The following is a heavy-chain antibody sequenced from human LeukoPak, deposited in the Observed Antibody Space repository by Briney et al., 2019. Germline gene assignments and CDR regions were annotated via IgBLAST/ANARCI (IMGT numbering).Heavy chain of an antibody. J-gene: IGHJ3*02. V-gene: IGHV4-59*01. Sequence: SETLSLTCAVYGGSFSGYYWSWIRQPPGKGLEWIGYIYYNGSGSTNYNPSLKSRVTISIDTSMNRFSLNLNSVTAADTAVYYCARYRAFDIWGQGTMVTVSS. CDR1: GGSFSGYY. CDR2: IYYNGSGST. CDR3: ARYRAFDI.